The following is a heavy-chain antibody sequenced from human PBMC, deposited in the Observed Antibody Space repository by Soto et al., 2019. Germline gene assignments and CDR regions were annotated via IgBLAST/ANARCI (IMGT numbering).Heavy chain of an antibody. CDR3: AAFPDYDYVWGSYRYREVI. Sequence: PVKASSKASGFTFTSSAMRWVRQARGQRLDWIGWIVVGSGNTNYAQKFQERVTITRDMSTSTAYRELSSLRSEDTAVYYCAAFPDYDYVWGSYRYREVIWGQGTLVTVSS. V-gene: IGHV1-58*02. CDR2: IVVGSGNT. D-gene: IGHD3-16*02. J-gene: IGHJ4*02. CDR1: GFTFTSSA.